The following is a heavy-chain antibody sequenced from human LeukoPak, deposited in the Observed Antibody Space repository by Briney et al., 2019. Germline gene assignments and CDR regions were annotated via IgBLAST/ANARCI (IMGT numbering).Heavy chain of an antibody. CDR1: GFTFSIYA. CDR2: ISGSGGST. V-gene: IGHV3-23*01. CDR3: AKSSGYMDV. D-gene: IGHD6-19*01. Sequence: PGGSLRLSCAASGFTFSIYAMSWVRQAPGKGREWGSSISGSGGSTYYADSVKGRFTISRDNSKNTLYLQMNSLRAEDTAVYYCAKSSGYMDVWGKGTTVTVSS. J-gene: IGHJ6*03.